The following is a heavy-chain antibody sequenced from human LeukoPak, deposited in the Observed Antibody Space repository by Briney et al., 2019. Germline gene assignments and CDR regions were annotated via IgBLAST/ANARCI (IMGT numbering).Heavy chain of an antibody. CDR2: INPNSGGT. D-gene: IGHD3-22*01. V-gene: IGHV1-2*02. Sequence: ASVKVSCKASGYTFTGYYMHWVRQAPGQGLEGMGWINPNSGGTNYAQKFQGRVTMTRDTSISTAYMELSRLRSDDTAVYYCARDSSGPRPDQLDYWGQGTLVTVSS. CDR1: GYTFTGYY. CDR3: ARDSSGPRPDQLDY. J-gene: IGHJ4*02.